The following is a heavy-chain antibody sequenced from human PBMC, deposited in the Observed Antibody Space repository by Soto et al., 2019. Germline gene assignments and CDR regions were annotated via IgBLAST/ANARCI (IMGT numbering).Heavy chain of an antibody. J-gene: IGHJ6*02. CDR2: IYPGDSDT. CDR3: ARTAAAGKYYYAMGV. CDR1: GYSFTSYR. Sequence: GESLKISCKGSGYSFTSYRIGWVRQMPGKGLECMGIIYPGDSDTRYSPSFQGQVTISADKSISTAYLQWSSLKASDTAMYYCARTAAAGKYYYAMGVWGQGTTVTVSS. V-gene: IGHV5-51*01. D-gene: IGHD6-13*01.